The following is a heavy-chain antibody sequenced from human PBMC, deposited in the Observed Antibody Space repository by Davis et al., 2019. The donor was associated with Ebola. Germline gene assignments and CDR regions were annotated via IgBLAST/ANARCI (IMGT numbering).Heavy chain of an antibody. CDR2: ISGSGGST. Sequence: GESLKISCAASGFTFSSYAMSWVRQAPGKGLEWVSAISGSGGSTYYADSVRGRFTISRDNSKNTVSLQMSSLRAEDTAVYYCANSYYYGMDVWGQGTTVTVSS. CDR3: ANSYYYGMDV. CDR1: GFTFSSYA. V-gene: IGHV3-23*01. J-gene: IGHJ6*02.